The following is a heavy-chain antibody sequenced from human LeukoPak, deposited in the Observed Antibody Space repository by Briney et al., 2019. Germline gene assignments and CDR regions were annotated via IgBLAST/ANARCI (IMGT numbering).Heavy chain of an antibody. CDR3: ARDIEMEGWFDP. J-gene: IGHJ5*02. CDR1: GGSISSHY. CDR2: IYYSGST. V-gene: IGHV4-59*11. Sequence: ASETLSLTCTVSGGSISSHYWSWIRQPPGKGLEWIGYIYYSGSTNYNPSLKSRVTISADTSKNQFSLKLSSVTAADTAVYYCARDIEMEGWFDPWGQGTLVTVSS. D-gene: IGHD5-24*01.